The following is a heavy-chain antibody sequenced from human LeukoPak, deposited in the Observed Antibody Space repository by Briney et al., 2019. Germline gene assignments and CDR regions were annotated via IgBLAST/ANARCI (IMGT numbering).Heavy chain of an antibody. Sequence: SETLSLTCTVSGGSLTSSNYYWGWFRQPPGKGLEWIGTIYYSGNVYYNPSLKSRVSISVDKSKNQFSLRLTSVTAADTAFYYCARQVSSNTWYIAHYNYYTDVWGKGTTVSVSS. CDR3: ARQVSSNTWYIAHYNYYTDV. V-gene: IGHV4-39*01. CDR2: IYYSGNV. J-gene: IGHJ6*03. D-gene: IGHD4-11*01. CDR1: GGSLTSSNYY.